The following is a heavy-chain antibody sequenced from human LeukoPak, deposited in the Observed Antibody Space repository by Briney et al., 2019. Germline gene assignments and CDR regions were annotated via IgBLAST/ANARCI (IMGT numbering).Heavy chain of an antibody. CDR1: AFTFSNYN. V-gene: IGHV3-21*01. CDR3: ARARSGGSGLRF. Sequence: GGSLRLSCAASAFTFSNYNMNWVRQAPGKGLEWVSSITSSGSYIYYADSVKGRFTISRDNAKNSLYLQLNSLRAEDTAVYYCARARSGGSGLRFWGQGTLVTVSS. CDR2: ITSSGSYI. J-gene: IGHJ4*02. D-gene: IGHD3-10*01.